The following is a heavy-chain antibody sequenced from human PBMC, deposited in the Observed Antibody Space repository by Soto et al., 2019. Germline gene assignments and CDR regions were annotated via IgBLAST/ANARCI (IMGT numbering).Heavy chain of an antibody. CDR3: ATYSMGVYYGMDV. V-gene: IGHV4-38-2*01. CDR2: IYHSGST. CDR1: GYSISSGYY. D-gene: IGHD1-26*01. Sequence: SETLSLTCAVSGYSISSGYYWGWIRQPPGKGLEWIGSIYHSGSTYYNPSLKSRVTISVDTSKNQFSLKLSSVTAADTAVYYCATYSMGVYYGMDVWGQGTTVTVSS. J-gene: IGHJ6*02.